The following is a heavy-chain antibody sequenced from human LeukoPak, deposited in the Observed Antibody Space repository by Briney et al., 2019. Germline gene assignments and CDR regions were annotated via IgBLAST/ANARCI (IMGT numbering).Heavy chain of an antibody. D-gene: IGHD6-19*01. Sequence: GGSLRLSCAASGFTFSSYGMHWVRQAPGKGLEWVAVIWYDGSNKYYADSVKGRFTISRDNSKNTLYLQMNSLRAEDTAVYYCARDYGQISNTVAGIQHWGQGTLVTVSS. J-gene: IGHJ4*02. CDR1: GFTFSSYG. CDR2: IWYDGSNK. CDR3: ARDYGQISNTVAGIQH. V-gene: IGHV3-33*01.